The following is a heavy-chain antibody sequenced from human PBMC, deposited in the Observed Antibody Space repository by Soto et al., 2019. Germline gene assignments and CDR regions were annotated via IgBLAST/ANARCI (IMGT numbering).Heavy chain of an antibody. CDR3: AREGGQWLVPEYFQH. CDR1: GYTFTSYA. J-gene: IGHJ1*01. CDR2: INAGNGNT. V-gene: IGHV1-3*01. D-gene: IGHD6-19*01. Sequence: QVQLVQSGAEVKKPGASVKVSCKASGYTFTSYAMHWVRQAPGQRLEWMGWINAGNGNTKYSQKFQGRVTITRDTSASTAYMELSSLRSEDTAVYYCAREGGQWLVPEYFQHWGQGTLVTVSS.